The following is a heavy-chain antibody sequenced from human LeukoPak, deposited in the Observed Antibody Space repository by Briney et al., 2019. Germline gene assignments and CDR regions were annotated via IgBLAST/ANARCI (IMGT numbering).Heavy chain of an antibody. CDR1: GGTFSSYT. D-gene: IGHD2-21*02. CDR2: IIPILGIA. CDR3: ARDPDCGGDCYPLGSNGMDV. V-gene: IGHV1-69*04. J-gene: IGHJ6*02. Sequence: ASVKVSCKASGGTFSSYTISWVRQAPGQGLEWMGRIIPILGIANYAQKFQGRVTITADKFSSTAYMELSSLRSEDTAVYYCARDPDCGGDCYPLGSNGMDVWGQGTTVTVSS.